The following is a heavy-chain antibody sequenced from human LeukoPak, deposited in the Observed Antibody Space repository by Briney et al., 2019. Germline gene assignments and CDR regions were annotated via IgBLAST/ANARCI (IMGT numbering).Heavy chain of an antibody. V-gene: IGHV4-59*01. D-gene: IGHD2-2*01. Sequence: SETLSLTCTVSGGSISSYYWSWIRQPPGQGLEWIGNIYYSGSTNYNPSLKSRVTISVDTSKNQFSLKLSSVTAADTAVYYCARDCSSTSCPRGGYYGMDVWGKGTTVTVSS. J-gene: IGHJ6*04. CDR3: ARDCSSTSCPRGGYYGMDV. CDR1: GGSISSYY. CDR2: IYYSGST.